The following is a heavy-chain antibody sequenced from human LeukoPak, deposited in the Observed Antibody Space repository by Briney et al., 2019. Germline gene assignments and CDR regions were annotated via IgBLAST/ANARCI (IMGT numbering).Heavy chain of an antibody. CDR1: GGSFSGYY. CDR2: INHSGST. J-gene: IGHJ4*02. V-gene: IGHV4-34*01. CDR3: ASGFRRWLQFPFDY. Sequence: SETLSLTCAVYGGSFSGYYWSWIRQPPGKGLEWIGEINHSGSTNYNPSLKSRVTISVDTSKNQFSLKLSSVTAADTAVYYRASGFRRWLQFPFDYWGQGTLVTVSS. D-gene: IGHD5-24*01.